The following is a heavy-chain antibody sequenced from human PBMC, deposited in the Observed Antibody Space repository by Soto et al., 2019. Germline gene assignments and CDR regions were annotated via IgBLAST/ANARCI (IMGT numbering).Heavy chain of an antibody. CDR2: ITGSGRDT. CDR3: AKNGLDNSPSAIDS. D-gene: IGHD2-8*01. V-gene: IGHV3-23*01. Sequence: GGSLRLSCTASGFTFRNNVLSWVRQAPGKGLDWVSGITGSGRDTYYADSVKGRFTISRDNSKNMVFLQMNSLRAEDTALYYCAKNGLDNSPSAIDSWGPGTLVTVSS. CDR1: GFTFRNNV. J-gene: IGHJ4*02.